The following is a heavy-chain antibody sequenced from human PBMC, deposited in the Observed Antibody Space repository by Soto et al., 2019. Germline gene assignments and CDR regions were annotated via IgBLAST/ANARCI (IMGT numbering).Heavy chain of an antibody. J-gene: IGHJ6*02. CDR1: GFTFSSYG. Sequence: PGGSLRLSCAASGFTFSSYGMHWVRQAPGKGLEWVAVISYDGSNKYYADSVKGRFTISRDDSKNTLYLQMNSLRAEGTAVYYCAKGFLRLIAAAGTYGMDVWGQGTTVTVSS. CDR3: AKGFLRLIAAAGTYGMDV. V-gene: IGHV3-30*18. CDR2: ISYDGSNK. D-gene: IGHD6-13*01.